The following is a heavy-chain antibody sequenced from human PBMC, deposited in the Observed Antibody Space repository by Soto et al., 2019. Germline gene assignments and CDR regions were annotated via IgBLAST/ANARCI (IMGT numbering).Heavy chain of an antibody. J-gene: IGHJ6*03. CDR3: ARRGYCSGGSCYSKRYYYYYMDV. CDR2: IYPGDSDT. CDR1: GYSFTSYW. Sequence: GESLKISSQCSGYSFTSYWIGWVRQMPGKGLEWMGIIYPGDSDTRYSPSFQGQVTISADKSISTAYLQWSSLKASDTAMYYCARRGYCSGGSCYSKRYYYYYMDVWGKGTTVTVSS. V-gene: IGHV5-51*01. D-gene: IGHD2-15*01.